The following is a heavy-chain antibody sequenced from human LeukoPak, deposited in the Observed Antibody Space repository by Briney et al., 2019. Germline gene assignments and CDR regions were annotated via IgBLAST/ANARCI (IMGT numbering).Heavy chain of an antibody. CDR3: ARDREATFDY. CDR2: IYYSGST. Sequence: SETLSLTYTVSGGSISSYYWSWIRQPPGKGLEWIGYIYYSGSTNYNPSLKSRVTISVDTSKNQFSLKLSSVTAADTAVYYCARDREATFDYWGQGTLVTVSS. V-gene: IGHV4-59*01. J-gene: IGHJ4*02. CDR1: GGSISSYY. D-gene: IGHD1-26*01.